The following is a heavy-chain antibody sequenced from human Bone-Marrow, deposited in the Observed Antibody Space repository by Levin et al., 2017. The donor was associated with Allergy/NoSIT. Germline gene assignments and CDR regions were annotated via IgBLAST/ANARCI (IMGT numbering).Heavy chain of an antibody. CDR1: GGSISGNF. Sequence: PSETLSLTCAVSGGSISGNFWSWFRQPPGKGLEWIGYVYSSGSTNYNPSLKSRVTISVDTSKNQFSLKLSSVTAADTAVYYCARYRNYNDYWGQGTLVSVSS. V-gene: IGHV4-59*01. J-gene: IGHJ4*02. CDR2: VYSSGST. D-gene: IGHD1-14*01. CDR3: ARYRNYNDY.